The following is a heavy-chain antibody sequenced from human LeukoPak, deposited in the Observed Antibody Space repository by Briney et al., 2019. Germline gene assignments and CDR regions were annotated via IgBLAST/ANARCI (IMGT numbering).Heavy chain of an antibody. D-gene: IGHD3-16*01. J-gene: IGHJ3*02. CDR3: ARGSLGDPFTDDAFDI. V-gene: IGHV4-59*01. CDR1: GGSISSYY. CDR2: IYYSGST. Sequence: SETLSLTCTVSGGSISSYYWSWIRQPPGKGLEWIGYIYYSGSTNYNPSLKSRVTISVDTSKNQFSLKPSSVTAGDTAVYYCARGSLGDPFTDDAFDIWGQGTMVTVSS.